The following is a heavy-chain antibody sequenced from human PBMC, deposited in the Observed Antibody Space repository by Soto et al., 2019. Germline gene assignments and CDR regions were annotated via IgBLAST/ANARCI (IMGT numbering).Heavy chain of an antibody. CDR2: IYYSGST. Sequence: SETLSLTCTVSGGSISSYYWSWIRQPPGKGLEWIGYIYYSGSTNYNPSLKSRVTISVDTSKNQFSLKLSSVTAADTAVYYCARDRGGITVSSKPLGEWFDPWGQGTLVTVSS. V-gene: IGHV4-59*01. J-gene: IGHJ5*02. CDR3: ARDRGGITVSSKPLGEWFDP. D-gene: IGHD3-16*01. CDR1: GGSISSYY.